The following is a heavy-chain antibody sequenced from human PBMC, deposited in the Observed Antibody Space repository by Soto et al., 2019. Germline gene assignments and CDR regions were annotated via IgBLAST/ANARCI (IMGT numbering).Heavy chain of an antibody. CDR2: ISSSSSTI. V-gene: IGHV3-48*01. CDR3: AREGAYYYYGMDV. Sequence: EVQLVESGGGLVQPGGSLRLSCAASGFTFSSYSMNWVRQAPGKGLEWVSYISSSSSTIYYADSVKGRFTISRDNAKNSRYLQMNSLRAEDTAVYYCAREGAYYYYGMDVWGQGTTVTVSS. D-gene: IGHD1-26*01. CDR1: GFTFSSYS. J-gene: IGHJ6*02.